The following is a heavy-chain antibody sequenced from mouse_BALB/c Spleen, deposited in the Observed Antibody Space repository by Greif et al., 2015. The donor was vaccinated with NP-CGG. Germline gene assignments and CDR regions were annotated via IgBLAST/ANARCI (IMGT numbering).Heavy chain of an antibody. CDR3: NADWFAY. V-gene: IGHV14-4*02. CDR1: GFNIKDYY. CDR2: IDPENGDT. J-gene: IGHJ3*01. Sequence: EVQLQQSGAELVRSGASVKLSCTASGFNIKDYYMHWVKQRPEQGLEWIGWIDPENGDTEYAPKFQGKATMTADTSSNTAYLQLSSLTSEDTAVYYCNADWFAYWGQGTLVTVSA.